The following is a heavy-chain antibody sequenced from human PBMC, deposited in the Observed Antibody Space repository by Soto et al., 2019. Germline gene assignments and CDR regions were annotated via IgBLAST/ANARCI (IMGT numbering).Heavy chain of an antibody. Sequence: GGSLRLSCADSGFTVDDYAMHWVRQAPGKGLEWVSGISWNSETIDYADSVKGRFTISRDNAKSSLFLQMNSLRPDDTALYHCAKDMKWGGMTTIHYFDSWGQGTLVTVSS. J-gene: IGHJ4*02. V-gene: IGHV3-9*01. CDR3: AKDMKWGGMTTIHYFDS. CDR1: GFTVDDYA. D-gene: IGHD4-17*01. CDR2: ISWNSETI.